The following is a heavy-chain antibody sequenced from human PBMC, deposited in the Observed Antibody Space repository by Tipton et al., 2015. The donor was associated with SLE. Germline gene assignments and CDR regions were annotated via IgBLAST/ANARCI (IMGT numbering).Heavy chain of an antibody. J-gene: IGHJ3*02. CDR2: IYYSGST. CDR1: GGSISRSSYY. Sequence: TLSLTCTVSGGSISRSSYYWGWIRQPPGKGLEWIGSIYYSGSTYYNPSLKSRVTISLHTSKNQFSLKLSSVTAADTAVYYCARDYYGSGFDAFDIWGQGTIVTVSS. D-gene: IGHD3-10*01. CDR3: ARDYYGSGFDAFDI. V-gene: IGHV4-39*07.